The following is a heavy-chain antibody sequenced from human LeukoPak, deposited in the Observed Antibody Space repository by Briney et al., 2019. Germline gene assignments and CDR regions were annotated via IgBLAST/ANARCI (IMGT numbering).Heavy chain of an antibody. CDR3: TTDPTTWESSVH. V-gene: IGHV3-15*01. CDR2: IKSKTDGGTT. CDR1: GFTFTNAW. Sequence: PGGSLRLSCSASGFTFTNAWMSWVRQAPGKGLEWVGRIKSKTDGGTTDYAAPVKGRFTISRDDSKNTLYLQMNSLKTEDTAVYYCTTDPTTWESSVHWGQGTLVTVSS. J-gene: IGHJ4*02. D-gene: IGHD3-22*01.